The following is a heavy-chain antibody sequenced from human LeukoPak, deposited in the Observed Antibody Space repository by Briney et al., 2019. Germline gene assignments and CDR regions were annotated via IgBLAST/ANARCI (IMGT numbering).Heavy chain of an antibody. V-gene: IGHV3-33*01. J-gene: IGHJ4*02. CDR3: ARDNDWAFHY. CDR1: GFTFSSYG. Sequence: GALGLSCAASGFTFSSYGMHWVRQAPGKGLEWVAVIWYDGSNKYYADSVKGRFTISRDNSKNTLYLQMNSLRAEDTAVYYCARDNDWAFHYWGQGTLVTVSS. D-gene: IGHD3-9*01. CDR2: IWYDGSNK.